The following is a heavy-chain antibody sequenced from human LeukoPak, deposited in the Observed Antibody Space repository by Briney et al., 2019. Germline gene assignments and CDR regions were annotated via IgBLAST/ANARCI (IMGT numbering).Heavy chain of an antibody. J-gene: IGHJ3*02. CDR1: GNTFTSYD. D-gene: IGHD4-17*01. CDR3: ARHPNTVTDAFDI. V-gene: IGHV1-8*01. CDR2: MNPNSGNT. Sequence: GASVKVSCKASGNTFTSYDINWVRQATGQGLEWMGWMNPNSGNTGYAQEFQGRVTMTRNTSISTAYMELSSLRSEDTAVYYCARHPNTVTDAFDIWGQGTMVTVSS.